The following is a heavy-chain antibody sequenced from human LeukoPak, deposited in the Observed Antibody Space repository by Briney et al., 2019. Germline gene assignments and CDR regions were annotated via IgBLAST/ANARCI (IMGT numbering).Heavy chain of an antibody. V-gene: IGHV1-18*01. J-gene: IGHJ6*02. CDR2: ISAYNGTT. CDR3: ARVTTVVTNYYYGMDV. CDR1: GYTFTSYG. Sequence: ASVKVSCKASGYTFTSYGISWVRQAPGQGLEWMGWISAYNGTTNYAQKLQGRVTMTTDTSTSTAYMELRSLRSDDTAVYYCARVTTVVTNYYYGMDVWGQGTTVTVSS. D-gene: IGHD4-23*01.